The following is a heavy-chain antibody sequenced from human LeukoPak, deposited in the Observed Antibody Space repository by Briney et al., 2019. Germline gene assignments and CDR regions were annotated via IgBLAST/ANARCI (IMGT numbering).Heavy chain of an antibody. V-gene: IGHV3-30*19. CDR1: GFTFSSYG. CDR3: TRDPILGAPDYFDY. D-gene: IGHD1-26*01. CDR2: TSPDEGLK. Sequence: GGSLRLSCAASGFTFSSYGMHWVRQAPGKGLEWVAVTSPDEGLKFYGDSVKGRFTISRDNSKNTMYLQMNTLRAEDKAVYYCTRDPILGAPDYFDYWGQGTLVTVSS. J-gene: IGHJ4*02.